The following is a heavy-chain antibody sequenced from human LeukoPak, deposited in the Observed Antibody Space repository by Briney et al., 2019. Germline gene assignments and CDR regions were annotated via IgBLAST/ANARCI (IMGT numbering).Heavy chain of an antibody. CDR2: ISAYNGNT. J-gene: IGHJ4*02. Sequence: GASVKVSCKASRYTFTSYGISWVRQAPGQGLEWMGWISAYNGNTNYAQKLQGRVTMTTDTSTSTAYMELRSLRTDDTAVYYCARRVPNYYDSSGYIDYWGQGTLVTVSS. CDR3: ARRVPNYYDSSGYIDY. V-gene: IGHV1-18*01. D-gene: IGHD3-22*01. CDR1: RYTFTSYG.